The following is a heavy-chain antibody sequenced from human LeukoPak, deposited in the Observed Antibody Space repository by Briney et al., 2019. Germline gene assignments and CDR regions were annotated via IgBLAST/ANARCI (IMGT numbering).Heavy chain of an antibody. Sequence: SETLSLTCTVSGASIISDDSYWSWIRHPPGKGLEWIGNIYYSGSTYYNPSLESRVTISVDTSKNHFSLKLSSVTAADTAVYFCARILDCSSSSCSYGMDVWGQGTTVTVPS. CDR3: ARILDCSSSSCSYGMDV. J-gene: IGHJ6*02. CDR1: GASIISDDSY. V-gene: IGHV4-30-4*01. CDR2: IYYSGST. D-gene: IGHD2-15*01.